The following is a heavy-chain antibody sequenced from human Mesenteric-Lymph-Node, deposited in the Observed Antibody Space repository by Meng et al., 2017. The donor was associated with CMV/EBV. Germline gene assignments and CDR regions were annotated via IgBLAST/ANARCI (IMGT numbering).Heavy chain of an antibody. D-gene: IGHD2-2*01. CDR1: GGSFSDYS. V-gene: IGHV4-34*01. Sequence: GSLRLSCAVYGGSFSDYSWSWIRQPPGKGLEWIGEINHSGSTNYNPSLKSRVTISVDTSKNQFSLNLNSVTAADTAVYYCAGLVVPGDVWGQGTTVTVSS. CDR2: INHSGST. J-gene: IGHJ6*02. CDR3: AGLVVPGDV.